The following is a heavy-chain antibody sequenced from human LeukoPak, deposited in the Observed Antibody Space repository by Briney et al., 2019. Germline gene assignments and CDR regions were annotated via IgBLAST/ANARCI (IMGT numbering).Heavy chain of an antibody. D-gene: IGHD6-19*01. CDR1: GYTFINCA. CDR3: ARGSSSDWPLEY. Sequence: ASVTVSCTASGYTFINCAIHWVRQAPGQRLEWMGWINAYNGDKEYSQKLQGRVTITKDTSASTAYMDLSTLRSEDTAVYYCARGSSSDWPLEYWGRGILVTVSS. J-gene: IGHJ4*02. CDR2: INAYNGDK. V-gene: IGHV1-3*01.